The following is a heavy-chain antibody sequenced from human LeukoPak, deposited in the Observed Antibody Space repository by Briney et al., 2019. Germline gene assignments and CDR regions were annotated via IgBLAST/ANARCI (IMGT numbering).Heavy chain of an antibody. Sequence: GGSLRLSCAACGFTFSIYWMSGVRQAPGRGLEGLAYINQDGSEKYYVDSVKGRFPISRDNAKNSLYLQMNSLRAEDTAVYYCARARYSYGYWAYFDYWGQGTLVTVSS. V-gene: IGHV3-7*01. D-gene: IGHD5-18*01. CDR2: INQDGSEK. CDR1: GFTFSIYW. CDR3: ARARYSYGYWAYFDY. J-gene: IGHJ4*02.